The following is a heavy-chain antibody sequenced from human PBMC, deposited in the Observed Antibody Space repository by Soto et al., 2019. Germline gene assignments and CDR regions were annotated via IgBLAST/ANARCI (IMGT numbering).Heavy chain of an antibody. Sequence: PGESLKISCKGSGYTFSKYWIGWVRQTPGKGLEWMGMIYPGDSDARYSPYFEGQVTFSVDKSISTAYLQWNSLKASDTAMYYCARQGGEYNTMSDYWGQGTLVTVSS. CDR1: GYTFSKYW. D-gene: IGHD3-10*01. CDR2: IYPGDSDA. J-gene: IGHJ4*02. V-gene: IGHV5-51*01. CDR3: ARQGGEYNTMSDY.